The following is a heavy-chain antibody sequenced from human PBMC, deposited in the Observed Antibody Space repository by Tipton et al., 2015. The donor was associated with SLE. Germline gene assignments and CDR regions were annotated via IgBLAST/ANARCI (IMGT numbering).Heavy chain of an antibody. V-gene: IGHV3-23*01. J-gene: IGHJ4*02. D-gene: IGHD1-26*01. CDR3: ARDSGSYYSDY. Sequence: SLRLSCAASGFTFSTYAMTWVRQAPGRGLEWVSTISVSGDSSYYANSVKGRFTISRDNSKNTLYLQMNSLRAEDTAVYYCARDSGSYYSDYWGQGTLVTVSS. CDR2: ISVSGDSS. CDR1: GFTFSTYA.